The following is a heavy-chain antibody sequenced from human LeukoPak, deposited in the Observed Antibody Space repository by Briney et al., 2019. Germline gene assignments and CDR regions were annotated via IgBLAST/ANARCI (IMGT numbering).Heavy chain of an antibody. D-gene: IGHD1-20*01. J-gene: IGHJ5*02. CDR2: INHSGST. CDR3: ARYNWKFRWFDP. Sequence: SETLSLTCAVYGGSFSGYYWSWIRQPPGKGLEWIGEINHSGSTNYNPSLKSRVTISVDTPKNQFSLRLSSVTAADTAVYYCARYNWKFRWFDPWGQGTLVTVSS. V-gene: IGHV4-34*01. CDR1: GGSFSGYY.